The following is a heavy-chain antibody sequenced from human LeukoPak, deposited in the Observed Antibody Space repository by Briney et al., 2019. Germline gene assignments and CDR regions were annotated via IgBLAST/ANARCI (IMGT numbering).Heavy chain of an antibody. J-gene: IGHJ4*02. CDR1: GDSVSRNGVA. CDR3: ARDHDYGNSGTYADY. D-gene: IGHD4-11*01. CDR2: TYYRSKWYN. V-gene: IGHV6-1*01. Sequence: SQTLSLTCAISGDSVSRNGVAWNWIRQSPSRGLEWLGRTYYRSKWYNDYALFVESRITINPDTSKNQFSLQLNSVTPADTAVYYCARDHDYGNSGTYADYWGQGTLVTVSS.